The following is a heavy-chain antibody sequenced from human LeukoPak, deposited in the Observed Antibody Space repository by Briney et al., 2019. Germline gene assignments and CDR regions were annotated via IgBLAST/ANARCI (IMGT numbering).Heavy chain of an antibody. Sequence: ASVKVSCKASGGTFSSYAISWVRQAPGQGLEWMGGIIPIFGTANYAQKFQGRVTITADESTSTAYMELSSLRSEDTAVYYCARAGGYDRAAAGTSAHIILDVWGKGTTVTVSS. CDR1: GGTFSSYA. D-gene: IGHD6-13*01. CDR3: ARAGGYDRAAAGTSAHIILDV. V-gene: IGHV1-69*13. J-gene: IGHJ6*04. CDR2: IIPIFGTA.